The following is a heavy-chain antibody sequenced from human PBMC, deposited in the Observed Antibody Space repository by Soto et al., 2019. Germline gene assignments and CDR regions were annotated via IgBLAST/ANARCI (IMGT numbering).Heavy chain of an antibody. Sequence: GGSLRLSCAASGLTFSSYAMSWVRQAPGKGLEWVSAISGSGGSTYYADSVKGRFTISRDNSKNTLYLQMNSLRAEDTAVYYSAKDIGTSSPNYYDFWSGYYPYYYYGMDVWGQGTTVTVSS. J-gene: IGHJ6*02. V-gene: IGHV3-23*01. CDR1: GLTFSSYA. CDR2: ISGSGGST. CDR3: AKDIGTSSPNYYDFWSGYYPYYYYGMDV. D-gene: IGHD3-3*01.